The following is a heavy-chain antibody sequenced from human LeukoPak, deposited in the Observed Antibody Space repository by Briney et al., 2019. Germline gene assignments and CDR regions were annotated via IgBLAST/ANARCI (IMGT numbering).Heavy chain of an antibody. CDR2: ISAYNGNT. CDR3: ARDQSTVTTIGPSYYYYGMDV. D-gene: IGHD4-11*01. CDR1: GYTFTSYG. J-gene: IGHJ6*02. V-gene: IGHV1-18*01. Sequence: GASVKVSCKASGYTFTSYGISWVRQAPGQGLGWMGWISAYNGNTNYAQKLQGRVTMTTDTSTSTAYMELRSLRSDDTAVYYCARDQSTVTTIGPSYYYYGMDVWGQGTTVTVSS.